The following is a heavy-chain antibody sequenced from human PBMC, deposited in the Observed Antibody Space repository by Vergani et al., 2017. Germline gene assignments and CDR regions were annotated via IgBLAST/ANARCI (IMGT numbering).Heavy chain of an antibody. CDR1: GESFSSFY. V-gene: IGHV4-34*02. J-gene: IGHJ4*02. Sequence: QVQLQQWGAGVVKPSGTLSLTCAVFGESFSSFYWSWIRQPPGKGLEWIGEINNDGHTNYNPSLESRVTVSRDTAKSEFSLNLMSVTAAGTAMYYWAVRPRVKLVGGEILTKRTFEDWSQGGLVTVSS. D-gene: IGHD2-8*02. CDR2: INNDGHT. CDR3: AVRPRVKLVGGEILTKRTFED.